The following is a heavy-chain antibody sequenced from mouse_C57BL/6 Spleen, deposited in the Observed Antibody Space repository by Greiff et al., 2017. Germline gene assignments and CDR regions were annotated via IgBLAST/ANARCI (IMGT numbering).Heavy chain of an antibody. CDR2: IYPGSGNT. CDR3: ARLDYDAWFAY. J-gene: IGHJ3*01. Sequence: QVQLQQSGAELVRPGASVKLSCKASGYTFTDYYINWVKQRPGQGLEWIARIYPGSGNTYYNEKFKGKATLTAEKSSSTAYMQLSSLTSEDSAVYFCARLDYDAWFAYWGQGTLVTVSA. CDR1: GYTFTDYY. V-gene: IGHV1-76*01. D-gene: IGHD2-4*01.